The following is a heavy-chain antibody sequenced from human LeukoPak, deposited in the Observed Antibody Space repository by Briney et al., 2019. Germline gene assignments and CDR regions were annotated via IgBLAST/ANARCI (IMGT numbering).Heavy chain of an antibody. CDR3: ATSYSSGWDLDY. V-gene: IGHV1-24*01. CDR2: FDPEDGET. CDR1: GYTLNELS. D-gene: IGHD6-19*01. Sequence: ASVTVSYKVSGYTLNELSMHWVRQAPGKGLEWMGGFDPEDGETIYAQKFQGRVTMTEDTSTDTAYMELSSLRSEDTAVYYCATSYSSGWDLDYWGQGTLVTVSS. J-gene: IGHJ4*02.